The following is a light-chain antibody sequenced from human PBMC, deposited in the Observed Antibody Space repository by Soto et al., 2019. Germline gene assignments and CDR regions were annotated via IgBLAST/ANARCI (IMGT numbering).Light chain of an antibody. CDR3: HQYNACPCGT. V-gene: IGKV3-15*01. J-gene: IGKJ3*01. CDR1: QSVNLN. CDR2: GAS. Sequence: EIMLTQSQGTLSVSPGEGATLAGTASQSVNLNLAWYQQQPGQPHRLPRYGASTRATGIPVRYRGSGSGTAFTLTISRLQSEDSAVYYCHQYNACPCGTFGPGTQVEIK.